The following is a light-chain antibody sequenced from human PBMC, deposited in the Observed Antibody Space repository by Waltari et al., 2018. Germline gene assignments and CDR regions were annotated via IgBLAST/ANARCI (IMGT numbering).Light chain of an antibody. CDR2: GAS. CDR3: QHYLRLPVT. CDR1: QSVSRA. V-gene: IGKV3-20*01. Sequence: EIVLTQSPGTLPLSLGERATVSCRTSQSVSRALAWYQQKPGQAPRLLIYGASTRATGIPDRFSGSSSGTDFSLTISRLEPDDFAVYYCQHYLRLPVTFGQGTTVEI. J-gene: IGKJ1*01.